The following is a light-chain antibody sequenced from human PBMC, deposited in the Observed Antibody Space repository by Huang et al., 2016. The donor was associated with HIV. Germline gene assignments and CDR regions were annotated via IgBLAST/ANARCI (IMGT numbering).Light chain of an antibody. V-gene: IGKV1-13*02. Sequence: AVQLTQSPSSLSASVGDTVIISCRASQDIGTSLAGYQQRTGRAPKLLISAASTLQTGVPSRFSGDSAGTYFTLFITNLQPEDFATYYCQQLHTYPITFGQGTRLDIK. J-gene: IGKJ5*01. CDR2: AAS. CDR1: QDIGTS. CDR3: QQLHTYPIT.